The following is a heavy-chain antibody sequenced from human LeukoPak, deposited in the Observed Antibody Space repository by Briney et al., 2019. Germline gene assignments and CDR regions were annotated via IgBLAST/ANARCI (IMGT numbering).Heavy chain of an antibody. Sequence: SETLSLTCTVSGGSISSGGYYWSWIRQHPGKGLEWIGYIYYSGSTYYNPSLKSRVTISVDTSKNQFSLKLSSVTAADTAVYYCARAIALVRRGMDVWGQGTTVTVSS. D-gene: IGHD6-6*01. V-gene: IGHV4-31*03. CDR1: GGSISSGGYY. J-gene: IGHJ6*02. CDR3: ARAIALVRRGMDV. CDR2: IYYSGST.